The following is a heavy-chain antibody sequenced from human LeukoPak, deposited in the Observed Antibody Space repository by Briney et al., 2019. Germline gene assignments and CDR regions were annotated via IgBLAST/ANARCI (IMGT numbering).Heavy chain of an antibody. V-gene: IGHV4-31*03. D-gene: IGHD1-26*01. J-gene: IGHJ4*02. CDR3: ARGELLGYYFDY. CDR2: IYYSGST. Sequence: SQTLSLTCTVSGGSISSGGYYWSWIRQHPGKGLEWIGYIYYSGSTYYNPSLKSRVTISVDTSKNQFSLKLSSVTAADTAVYYCARGELLGYYFDYWGQGTLVTVSS. CDR1: GGSISSGGYY.